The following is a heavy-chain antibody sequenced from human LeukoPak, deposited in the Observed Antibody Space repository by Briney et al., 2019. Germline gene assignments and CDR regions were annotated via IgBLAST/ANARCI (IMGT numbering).Heavy chain of an antibody. CDR3: AREGYYYGSGSYRPFDY. D-gene: IGHD3-10*01. Sequence: ASVKVSCKASGYTFTSYGITWERQAPGQGLEWMGWINTYNGNTNYAQKFQGRVTMTTGTSTSTAYMELRSLRSDDTAVYYCAREGYYYGSGSYRPFDYWGQGTLVTVSS. CDR1: GYTFTSYG. J-gene: IGHJ4*02. CDR2: INTYNGNT. V-gene: IGHV1-18*01.